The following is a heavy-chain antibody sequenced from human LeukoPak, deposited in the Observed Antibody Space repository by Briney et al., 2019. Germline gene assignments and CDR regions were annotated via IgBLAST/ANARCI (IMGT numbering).Heavy chain of an antibody. Sequence: GGSLRLSCAASGFTVSSNYMSWVRQAPGKGLEWVSVIYSGGSTYYADSVKGRFTISRDNSKNTLYLQMNSLRAEDTAVYYCARSSSGYYRYYYYYGMDVWGQGTTVTVSS. D-gene: IGHD3-22*01. J-gene: IGHJ6*02. CDR3: ARSSSGYYRYYYYYGMDV. CDR1: GFTVSSNY. V-gene: IGHV3-53*01. CDR2: IYSGGST.